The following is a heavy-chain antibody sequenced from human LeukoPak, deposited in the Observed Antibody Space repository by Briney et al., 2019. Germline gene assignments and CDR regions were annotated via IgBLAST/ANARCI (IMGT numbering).Heavy chain of an antibody. V-gene: IGHV4-59*01. CDR2: IYYSGST. CDR3: ARVPGPFDRPNHWYFDY. D-gene: IGHD1-14*01. CDR1: GGSISSYY. Sequence: SETLSLTCTVSGGSISSYYWSWIRQPPGKGLEWIGYIYYSGSTNYNPSLKSRVTISVDTSKNQFSLKLSSVTAADTAVYYCARVPGPFDRPNHWYFDYWGQGTLVTVSS. J-gene: IGHJ4*02.